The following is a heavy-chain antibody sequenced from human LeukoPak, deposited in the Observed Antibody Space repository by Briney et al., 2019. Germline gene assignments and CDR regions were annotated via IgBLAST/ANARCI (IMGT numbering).Heavy chain of an antibody. CDR1: GGSISSGSYY. D-gene: IGHD3-3*01. CDR2: IYYSGST. Sequence: SETLSLTCTVSGGSISSGSYYWSWIRQPAGKGLEWIGSIYYSGSTYYNPSLKSRVTISVDTSKNQFSLKLSSVTAADTAVYYCARLISDDFWSGYPLDLYYYYMDVWGKGTTVTVSS. CDR3: ARLISDDFWSGYPLDLYYYYMDV. V-gene: IGHV4-39*01. J-gene: IGHJ6*03.